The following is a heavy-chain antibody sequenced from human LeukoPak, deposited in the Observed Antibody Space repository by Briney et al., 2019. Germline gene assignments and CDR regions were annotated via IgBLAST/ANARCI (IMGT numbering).Heavy chain of an antibody. CDR2: ISSSSSYI. J-gene: IGHJ6*02. CDR1: GFTFSSYS. CDR3: ARGSSGWTPDYYYYGMDV. V-gene: IGHV3-21*01. D-gene: IGHD6-19*01. Sequence: PGGSLRLSCAASGFTFSSYSMNWVRQAPGKGLEWVSSISSSSSYIYYAGSVKGRFTISRDNAKNSLYLQMNSLRAEDTAVYYCARGSSGWTPDYYYYGMDVWGQGTTVTVSS.